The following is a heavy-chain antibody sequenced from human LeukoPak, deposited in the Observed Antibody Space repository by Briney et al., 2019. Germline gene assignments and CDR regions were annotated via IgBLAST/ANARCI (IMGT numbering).Heavy chain of an antibody. Sequence: ASVKVSCKASGYTFTGYYMHWVRQATGQGLEWMGWMNPNSGNSGYAQKFQGRVTMTRNASITTAYMELSSLRSEDTAVYYCARGDGASYPNFDYWGQGTPVTVSS. CDR3: ARGDGASYPNFDY. CDR2: MNPNSGNS. J-gene: IGHJ4*02. CDR1: GYTFTGYY. D-gene: IGHD4/OR15-4a*01. V-gene: IGHV1-8*02.